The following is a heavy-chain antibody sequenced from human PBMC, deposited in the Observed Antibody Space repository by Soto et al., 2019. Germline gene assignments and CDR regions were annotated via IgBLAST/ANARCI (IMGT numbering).Heavy chain of an antibody. CDR3: ARDIGVTHGDLEY. Sequence: QVQLVESGGGVVQPGRSLRLSCAASGFTFRSYAMHWVRQAPGKGLEWVAVIWYDGSNKYYADSVRGRFTISRDNSKDTLYIQMKSLGTEDTAVYFCARDIGVTHGDLEYGGQGTLVTVSS. V-gene: IGHV3-33*01. J-gene: IGHJ4*02. CDR1: GFTFRSYA. D-gene: IGHD4-17*01. CDR2: IWYDGSNK.